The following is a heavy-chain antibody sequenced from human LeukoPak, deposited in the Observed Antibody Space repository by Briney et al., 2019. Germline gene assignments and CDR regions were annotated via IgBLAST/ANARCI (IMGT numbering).Heavy chain of an antibody. CDR3: ARGLLDGYTHPAAFDI. J-gene: IGHJ3*02. CDR2: IYYSGST. D-gene: IGHD5-24*01. Sequence: SETLSLTCTVSGGSIGSYYWSWIRQPPGKGLEWIGYIYYSGSTNYNPSLKSRVTISVDTSKNQFSLKLSSVTAADTAVYYCARGLLDGYTHPAAFDIWGQGTMVTVSS. V-gene: IGHV4-59*01. CDR1: GGSIGSYY.